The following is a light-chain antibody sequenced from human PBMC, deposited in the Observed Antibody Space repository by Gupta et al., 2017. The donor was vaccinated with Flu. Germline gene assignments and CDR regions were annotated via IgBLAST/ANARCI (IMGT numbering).Light chain of an antibody. V-gene: IGLV1-47*01. Sequence: QSVLTQSPSASGTPGQRVPISCSGSSSNIGSNYDYWYQQLPGTAPKVLIYRNDQRPSGLPDRFSCSKSGTSASLAISGLRSEDEADYYCAAWDDSVSGPKWVLGGGTKLTVL. CDR1: SSNIGSNY. J-gene: IGLJ3*02. CDR3: AAWDDSVSGPKWV. CDR2: RND.